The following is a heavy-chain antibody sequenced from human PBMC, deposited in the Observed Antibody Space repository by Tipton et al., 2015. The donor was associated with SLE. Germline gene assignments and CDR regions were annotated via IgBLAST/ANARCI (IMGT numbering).Heavy chain of an antibody. CDR3: ARGGVEEGLEEGDWFDS. Sequence: TLSLTCDVYGGSFSDYYWGWIRQPPGKGLEGVGEINDSGTTHYNPSLKSRVTISIDTSENQFSLKLTSMTAADTAVYYCARGGVEEGLEEGDWFDSWGQGTLVTVSS. J-gene: IGHJ5*01. D-gene: IGHD1-1*01. V-gene: IGHV4-34*01. CDR1: GGSFSDYY. CDR2: INDSGTT.